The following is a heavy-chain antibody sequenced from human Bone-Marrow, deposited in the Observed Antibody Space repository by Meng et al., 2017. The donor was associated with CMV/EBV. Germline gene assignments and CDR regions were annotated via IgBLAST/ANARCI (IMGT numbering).Heavy chain of an antibody. CDR1: GFTVSSNY. J-gene: IGHJ6*02. V-gene: IGHV3-66*01. CDR2: IYRGGST. Sequence: GESLKISCAASGFTVSSNYMSWVRQAPGKGLEWVSVIYRGGSTYYADSVKGRFTISRDNSKNTLYLQMNSLRAEDTAVYYCARDQIVVVPAARDYYYYYGMDVWGQGTTVTVSS. CDR3: ARDQIVVVPAARDYYYYYGMDV. D-gene: IGHD2-2*01.